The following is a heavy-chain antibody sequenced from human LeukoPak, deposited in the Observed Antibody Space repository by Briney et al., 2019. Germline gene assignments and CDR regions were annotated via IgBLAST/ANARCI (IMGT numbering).Heavy chain of an antibody. CDR1: GYRLSYYG. J-gene: IGHJ4*02. CDR3: ARAHPEYYDSSGYNPLDF. Sequence: ASVKVSCKASGYRLSYYGISWVRQAPGQGLEWMGWINAYTGNTNYAQKLQGRVTMTTDTSTSTAYMELRSLRSDDTAVYYCARAHPEYYDSSGYNPLDFWGQGTLVTVSS. CDR2: INAYTGNT. V-gene: IGHV1-18*01. D-gene: IGHD3-22*01.